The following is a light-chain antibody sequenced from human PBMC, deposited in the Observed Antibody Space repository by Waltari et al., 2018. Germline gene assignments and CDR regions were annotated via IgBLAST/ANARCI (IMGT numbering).Light chain of an antibody. CDR1: QGISSY. CDR2: AAS. Sequence: IQLTQSPSSLSASVGDRVTITCRASQGISSYLAWYQQKPGKAPELLIYAASTLQSGVPSRFSGSGSGTDFTLTISSLQPDDFATYYCQPLNSYPLSFGPGTKVDVK. CDR3: QPLNSYPLS. J-gene: IGKJ3*01. V-gene: IGKV1-9*01.